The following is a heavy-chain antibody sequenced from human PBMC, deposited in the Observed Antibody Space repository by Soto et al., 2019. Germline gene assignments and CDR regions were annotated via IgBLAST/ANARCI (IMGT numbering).Heavy chain of an antibody. CDR2: ISGSGGST. J-gene: IGHJ3*02. V-gene: IGHV3-23*01. CDR3: GGSGWYVDAFDI. Sequence: GGSLRLPCAASGFNFSSYGMSWVRQAPGKGLEWVSGISGSGGSTSYADSVKGRFTISRDNSKNTLYVQMNNLRAEDTAVYYCGGSGWYVDAFDIWGQGTMVTVS. CDR1: GFNFSSYG. D-gene: IGHD6-19*01.